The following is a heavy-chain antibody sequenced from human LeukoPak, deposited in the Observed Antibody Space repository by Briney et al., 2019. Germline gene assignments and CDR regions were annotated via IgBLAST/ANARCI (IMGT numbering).Heavy chain of an antibody. V-gene: IGHV1-18*01. CDR2: ISAYNGNT. D-gene: IGHD6-19*01. CDR3: ARVLGGGSGWYRVGDYYFDY. Sequence: GASVKVSCKASGYTFTSYGISWVRQAPGQGLEWMGWISAYNGNTNYAQKLQGRVTMTTDTSTSTAYMELRSLRSDDTAVYYCARVLGGGSGWYRVGDYYFDYWGQGTLVTVSS. J-gene: IGHJ4*02. CDR1: GYTFTSYG.